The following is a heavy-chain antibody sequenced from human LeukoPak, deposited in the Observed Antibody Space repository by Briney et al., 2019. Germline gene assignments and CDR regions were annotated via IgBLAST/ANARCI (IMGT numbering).Heavy chain of an antibody. V-gene: IGHV3-15*01. Sequence: GGSLRLSCAASGFTFSNAWMSWVRQAPGKGLEWGGRIKSKTDGWTTDYAAPVKGRFTISRDDSKNTLYLQMNSLRAEDTAVYYCAREPTTSCLDIWGQGTMVTVSS. CDR1: GFTFSNAW. CDR2: IKSKTDGWTT. J-gene: IGHJ3*02. CDR3: AREPTTSCLDI. D-gene: IGHD4-17*01.